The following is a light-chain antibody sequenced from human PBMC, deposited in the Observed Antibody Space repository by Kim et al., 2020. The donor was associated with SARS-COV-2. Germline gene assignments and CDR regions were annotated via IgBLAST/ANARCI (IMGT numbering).Light chain of an antibody. V-gene: IGLV3-19*01. CDR3: NSRDSSGNHLE. CDR1: SLRSYY. Sequence: SSELTQDPAVSVALGQTVRITCQGDSLRSYYASWYQQKPGQAPVLVIYGKNNRPSGNPDRFSGSSSGNTASLTITGAQAEDEADYYCNSRDSSGNHLEFG. J-gene: IGLJ2*01. CDR2: GKN.